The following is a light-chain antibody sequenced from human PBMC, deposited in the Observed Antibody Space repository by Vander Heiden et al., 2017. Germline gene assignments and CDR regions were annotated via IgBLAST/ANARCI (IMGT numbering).Light chain of an antibody. CDR3: SSYAGSNNFV. CDR1: SSDAGGYNY. Sequence: QSALTQPPSASASPGQSVTISCTGTSSDAGGYNYVSWYQQHPGKAPKLMIYEVSKRPSGVPDRFSGSKSGNTASLTVSGLQAEDEADYYCSSYAGSNNFVFGTGTKVTVL. J-gene: IGLJ1*01. V-gene: IGLV2-8*01. CDR2: EVS.